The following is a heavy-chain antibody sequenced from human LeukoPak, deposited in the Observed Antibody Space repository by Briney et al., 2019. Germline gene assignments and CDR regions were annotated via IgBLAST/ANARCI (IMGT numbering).Heavy chain of an antibody. D-gene: IGHD1-1*01. Sequence: SVKVSCKASGGTFSSSAISWVRQAHGQGLEWMGRIIPIFGIANYAQKFQGRVTITADKSTSTAYMELSSLRSEDTAVYYCAREDRRNWNPKYPWGQGTMVTVSS. CDR3: AREDRRNWNPKYP. CDR2: IIPIFGIA. CDR1: GGTFSSSA. V-gene: IGHV1-69*04. J-gene: IGHJ5*02.